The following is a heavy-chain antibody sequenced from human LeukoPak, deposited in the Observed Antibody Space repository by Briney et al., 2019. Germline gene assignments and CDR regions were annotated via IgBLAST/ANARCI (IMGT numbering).Heavy chain of an antibody. CDR1: GFTFSSRW. J-gene: IGHJ6*02. Sequence: GGSLRLSCAASGFTFSSRWMHWVRQAPGKGLEWVAVTWYDESTKYYADSVKGRFTISRDNSKNTLYLQMNRLRAEDTAVYYCARDRTTGTPVDYYGMDVWGQGTTVTVSS. D-gene: IGHD1-1*01. CDR2: TWYDESTK. V-gene: IGHV3-33*08. CDR3: ARDRTTGTPVDYYGMDV.